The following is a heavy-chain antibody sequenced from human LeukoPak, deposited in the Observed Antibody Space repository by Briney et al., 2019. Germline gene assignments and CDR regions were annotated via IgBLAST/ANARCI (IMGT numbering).Heavy chain of an antibody. CDR3: ARPKEMATIRGAFDI. CDR1: GGSISSYY. D-gene: IGHD5-24*01. J-gene: IGHJ3*02. CDR2: IYYSGST. V-gene: IGHV4-59*08. Sequence: SETLSLTCTVSGGSISSYYWSWIRQPPGKGLEWLGYIYYSGSTDYNPSLKSRVTISVDTSKNQFSLKLTSVTAADTAVYYCARPKEMATIRGAFDIWGQGTMVTVSS.